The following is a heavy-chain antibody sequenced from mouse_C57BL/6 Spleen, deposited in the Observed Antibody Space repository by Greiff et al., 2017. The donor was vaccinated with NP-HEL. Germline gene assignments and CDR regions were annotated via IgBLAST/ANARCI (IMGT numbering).Heavy chain of an antibody. CDR1: GFTFSDYG. V-gene: IGHV5-17*01. D-gene: IGHD1-1*01. CDR3: ATNYGSSYYFDY. Sequence: EVKLVESGGGLVKPGGSLKLSCAASGFTFSDYGMHWVRQAPEKGLEWVAYISSGSSTIYYADTVKGRFTISRDNAKNTLFLQMTSLRSEDTAMYYCATNYGSSYYFDYWGKGTTLTVSS. J-gene: IGHJ2*01. CDR2: ISSGSSTI.